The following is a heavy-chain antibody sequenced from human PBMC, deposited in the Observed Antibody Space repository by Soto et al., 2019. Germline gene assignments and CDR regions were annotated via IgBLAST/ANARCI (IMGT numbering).Heavy chain of an antibody. CDR3: ARGLTITYYCDSSGYYCNY. Sequence: SVKVSCKASGGTFSSYAISWVRQAPGQGLEWMGGIIPIFGTANYAQKFQGRVTITADESTSTAYMELSSLRSEDTAVYYCARGLTITYYCDSSGYYCNYWGQGTLVTVSS. D-gene: IGHD3-22*01. CDR2: IIPIFGTA. CDR1: GGTFSSYA. J-gene: IGHJ4*02. V-gene: IGHV1-69*13.